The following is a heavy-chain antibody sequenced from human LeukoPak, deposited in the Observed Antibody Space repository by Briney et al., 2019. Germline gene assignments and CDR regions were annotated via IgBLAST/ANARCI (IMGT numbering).Heavy chain of an antibody. CDR3: ARLRGSSGYWGSEYFQH. J-gene: IGHJ1*01. V-gene: IGHV5-51*01. CDR2: IYPGDSDT. Sequence: GESLKISCKGSGYSFTSYWIGWVRPMPGQGLEWMGIIYPGDSDTRYSPSFQGQVTISADKSSSTAYLQWSSLKASDTAMYYCARLRGSSGYWGSEYFQHWGQGTLVTVSS. D-gene: IGHD3-22*01. CDR1: GYSFTSYW.